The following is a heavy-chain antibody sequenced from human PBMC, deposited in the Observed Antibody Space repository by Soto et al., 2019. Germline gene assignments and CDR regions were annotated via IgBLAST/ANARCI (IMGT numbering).Heavy chain of an antibody. CDR3: STSSYNTNGHSRVYA. D-gene: IGHD2-8*01. CDR1: GGSFGGHS. J-gene: IGHJ5*01. Sequence: PSETLSLTRAGYGGSFGGHSWTWSPQSPGKGLEWIGDINHSGRVNYSPSLKSRVTISLDTSKNQFSLTLSAVTAADTAMYYCSTSSYNTNGHSRVYAWGQATLVSVSS. V-gene: IGHV4-34*01. CDR2: INHSGRV.